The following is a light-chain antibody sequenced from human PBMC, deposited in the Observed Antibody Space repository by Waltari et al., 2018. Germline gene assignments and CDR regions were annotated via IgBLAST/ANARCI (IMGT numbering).Light chain of an antibody. V-gene: IGLV1-44*01. CDR1: YSNMGSHS. CDR3: ALWDDSLNGVV. J-gene: IGLJ2*01. CDR2: SNT. Sequence: QSVLTQPPSASGNPGQRVTISCPGTYSNMGSHSANWFPHLPGTAPKLLIHSNTERPSGVPGRFSGSKSGTSASLAISGLQSEDEGDYYCALWDDSLNGVVFGGGTKLTVL.